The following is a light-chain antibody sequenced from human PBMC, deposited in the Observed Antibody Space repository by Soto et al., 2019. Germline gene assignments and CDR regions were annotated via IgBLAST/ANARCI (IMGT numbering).Light chain of an antibody. V-gene: IGLV2-14*03. Sequence: QSALTQTASVSGSPGQSVTISCTGTSSDVGAYKYVSWYQKHPGKAPKLMIYGVSNRPSGVSNRFSGSKSGNTAFLTISVLQPEDEADYYCSSFTGPTTLDVFGTGTKLTVL. CDR3: SSFTGPTTLDV. CDR1: SSDVGAYKY. J-gene: IGLJ1*01. CDR2: GVS.